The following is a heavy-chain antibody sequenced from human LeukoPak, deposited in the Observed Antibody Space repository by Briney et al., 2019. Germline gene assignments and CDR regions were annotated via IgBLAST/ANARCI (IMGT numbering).Heavy chain of an antibody. V-gene: IGHV3-7*01. Sequence: GGSLRLSCAASGFTFSNYWMSWVRQAPGKGLEWVANIKQDGSEKYYVDSVKGRFTVSRDNAKSSLYLQMNSLRAEDTAVYYCARGNNYALDPWGQGTLVTVSS. CDR2: IKQDGSEK. CDR1: GFTFSNYW. D-gene: IGHD2-2*01. J-gene: IGHJ5*02. CDR3: ARGNNYALDP.